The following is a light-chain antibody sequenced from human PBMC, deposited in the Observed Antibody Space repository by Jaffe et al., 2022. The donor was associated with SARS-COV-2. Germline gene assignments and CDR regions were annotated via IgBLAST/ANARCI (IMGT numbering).Light chain of an antibody. CDR3: SSFTSSHTWV. CDR2: EVT. CDR1: NSDVGGYNY. V-gene: IGLV2-14*01. J-gene: IGLJ3*02. Sequence: QSALTQPASVSGSPGQSITISCTGTNSDVGGYNYVSWYQQYPGKAPKVMIYEVTYRPSGVPDRFSGSKSGNTASLTISGLQAEDEADYYCSSFTSSHTWVFGGGTRLTVL.